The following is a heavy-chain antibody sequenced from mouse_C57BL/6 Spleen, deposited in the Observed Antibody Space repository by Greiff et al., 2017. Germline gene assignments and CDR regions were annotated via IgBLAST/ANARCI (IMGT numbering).Heavy chain of an antibody. CDR3: SRPYDGYYFYFDY. V-gene: IGHV1-47*01. D-gene: IGHD2-3*01. Sequence: QVQLQQSGAELVKPGASVKMSCKASGYTFTTYPIEWLKQNHGKSLEWIGNFHPYNDDTKYNEKFKGKATLTVEKSSSTVYLVLSRFTSDYSAVYYWSRPYDGYYFYFDYWGQGTTLTVSS. J-gene: IGHJ2*01. CDR1: GYTFTTYP. CDR2: FHPYNDDT.